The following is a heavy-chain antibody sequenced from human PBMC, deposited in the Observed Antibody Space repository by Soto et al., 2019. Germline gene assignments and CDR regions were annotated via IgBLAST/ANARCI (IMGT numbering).Heavy chain of an antibody. V-gene: IGHV3-30*18. J-gene: IGHJ6*02. CDR1: GFTFSRFG. CDR2: ISYDGSNR. D-gene: IGHD3-10*01. Sequence: QVQLVESGGGVVQPGRSLRLSCPASGFTFSRFGMHWVRQAPGKGLEWVAVISYDGSNRFYADSVKGRFTISRDNSKNTLYLQMNSLRPEDTAVYYCAKDLYGSETYTYYCGMDVWGQGTTVTVSS. CDR3: AKDLYGSETYTYYCGMDV.